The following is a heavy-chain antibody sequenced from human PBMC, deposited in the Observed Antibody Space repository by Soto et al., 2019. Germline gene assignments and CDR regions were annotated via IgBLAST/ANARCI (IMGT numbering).Heavy chain of an antibody. J-gene: IGHJ6*02. CDR2: IYPGDSDT. D-gene: IGHD5-12*01. Sequence: GESLKISCQGSGYSFTSYWIGWVCQMPGKGLEWMGIIYPGDSDTRYSPSFQGQVTISADKSISTAYLQWSSLKASDTAMYYCARQGVVEMATITHPDYYYGMDVWGQGTTVTVSS. CDR1: GYSFTSYW. CDR3: ARQGVVEMATITHPDYYYGMDV. V-gene: IGHV5-51*01.